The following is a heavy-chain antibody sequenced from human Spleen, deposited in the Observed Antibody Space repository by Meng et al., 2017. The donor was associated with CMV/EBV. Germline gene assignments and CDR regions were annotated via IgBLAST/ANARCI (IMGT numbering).Heavy chain of an antibody. CDR2: IRPENGGI. J-gene: IGHJ4*02. Sequence: ASVKVSCKASGYTFIGQNIHWVRQAPGQGLEWMGWIRPENGGITYAQKFQGRITMTRDTFITTAYMELSSLRSDDTAVYYCARDNGSYPGYWGQGTLVTVSS. D-gene: IGHD1-26*01. CDR3: ARDNGSYPGY. CDR1: GYTFIGQN. V-gene: IGHV1-2*02.